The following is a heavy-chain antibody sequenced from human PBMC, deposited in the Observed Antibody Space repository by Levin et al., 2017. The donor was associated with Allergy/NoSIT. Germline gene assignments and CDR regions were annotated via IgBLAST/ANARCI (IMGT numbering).Heavy chain of an antibody. CDR3: ARVSSGWYDYYYYYMDG. D-gene: IGHD6-19*01. J-gene: IGHJ6*03. CDR1: GGSISSSNW. CDR2: IYHSGST. V-gene: IGHV4-4*02. Sequence: TSETLSLTCAVSGGSISSSNWWSWVRQPPGKGLEWIGEIYHSGSTNYNPSLKSRVTISVDKSKNQFSLKLSSVTAADTAVHYCARVSSGWYDYYYYYMDGWGKGTTVTVSS.